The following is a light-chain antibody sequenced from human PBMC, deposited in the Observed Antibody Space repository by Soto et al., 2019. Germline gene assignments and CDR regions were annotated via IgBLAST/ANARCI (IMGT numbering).Light chain of an antibody. CDR1: LSVSVY. V-gene: IGKV3-15*01. Sequence: VVLTQSPATLSLSPGERATLSCRTSLSVSVYLDWYQHKPGQAPRLLISDASNRATGIPARFSGSGSGTEFTLTISSLQSEDSAVYYCHQYNIWPPLTFGGGTKVDIK. J-gene: IGKJ4*01. CDR3: HQYNIWPPLT. CDR2: DAS.